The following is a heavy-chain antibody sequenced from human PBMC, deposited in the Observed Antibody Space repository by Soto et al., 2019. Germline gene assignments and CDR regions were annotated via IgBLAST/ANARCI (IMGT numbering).Heavy chain of an antibody. CDR2: IGTAGDT. CDR3: ARGRRDYGGNYYYYYGMDV. V-gene: IGHV3-13*01. CDR1: GFTFSSYD. J-gene: IGHJ6*02. D-gene: IGHD4-17*01. Sequence: GGSLRLSCAASGFTFSSYDMHWVRQATGKGLEWVSAIGTAGDTYYPGSVKGRFTISRENAKNSLYLQMNSLRAEDTAVYYCARGRRDYGGNYYYYYGMDVWGQGTTVTVSS.